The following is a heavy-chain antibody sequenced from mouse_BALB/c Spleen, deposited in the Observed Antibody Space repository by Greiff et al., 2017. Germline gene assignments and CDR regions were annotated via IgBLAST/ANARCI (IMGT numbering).Heavy chain of an antibody. CDR1: GYAFTNYL. Sequence: LVESGAELVRPGTSVKVSCKASGYAFTNYLIEWVKQRPGQGLEWIGVINPGSGGTNYNQKFKDKATLTADKSSSTAYMQLSSLTSEDSAVYYCASLYGNYGAYWGQGTLVTVSA. CDR3: ASLYGNYGAY. D-gene: IGHD2-1*01. CDR2: INPGSGGT. V-gene: IGHV1-54*01. J-gene: IGHJ3*01.